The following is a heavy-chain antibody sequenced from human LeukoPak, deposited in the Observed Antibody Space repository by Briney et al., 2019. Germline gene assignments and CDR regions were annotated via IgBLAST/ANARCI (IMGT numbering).Heavy chain of an antibody. CDR1: GFTVSSNY. D-gene: IGHD6-13*01. Sequence: GGSLRLSCAASGFTVSSNYMSWVRRAPGKGLEWVSAISGNVGATYYVDSVKGRFTISRDNSKNTLYLQMNSLRAEDTAIYYCASISAAGPFDYWGQGTLVTVSS. CDR3: ASISAAGPFDY. J-gene: IGHJ4*02. V-gene: IGHV3-23*01. CDR2: ISGNVGAT.